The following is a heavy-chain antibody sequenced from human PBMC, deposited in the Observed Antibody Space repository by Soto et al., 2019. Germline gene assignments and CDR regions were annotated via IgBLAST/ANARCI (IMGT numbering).Heavy chain of an antibody. Sequence: TVGSLRLSCAASGFTFSSYSMNWVRQAPGKGLEWVSYISSSSSTIYYADSVKGRFTISRDNAKNSLYLQMNSLRDEDTAVYYCERPEYSSSSYGMDVWGQGTTVTVS. D-gene: IGHD6-6*01. CDR3: ERPEYSSSSYGMDV. CDR1: GFTFSSYS. V-gene: IGHV3-48*02. CDR2: ISSSSSTI. J-gene: IGHJ6*02.